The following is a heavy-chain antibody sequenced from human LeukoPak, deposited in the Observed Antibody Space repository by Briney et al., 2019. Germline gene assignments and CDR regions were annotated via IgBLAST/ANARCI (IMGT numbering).Heavy chain of an antibody. Sequence: PGGSLRLSCAASGFTFSSYAMSWVRQAPGKGLEWVSAISGSGGSTYYADSVKGRFTISRDNSKNTLYLQMNSLRAEDTAVYYCAKSMVEYQLLPYYFDYWGQGTLVTVSS. J-gene: IGHJ4*02. CDR2: ISGSGGST. D-gene: IGHD2-2*01. CDR1: GFTFSSYA. CDR3: AKSMVEYQLLPYYFDY. V-gene: IGHV3-23*01.